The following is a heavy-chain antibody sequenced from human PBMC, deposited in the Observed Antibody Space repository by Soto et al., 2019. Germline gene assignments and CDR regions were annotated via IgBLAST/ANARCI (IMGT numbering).Heavy chain of an antibody. CDR1: GYSISSGYC. CDR3: ARARIVVAGTIVDY. CDR2: IYHSGNT. J-gene: IGHJ4*02. V-gene: IGHV4-38-2*01. D-gene: IGHD6-19*01. Sequence: SETLSLTCAVCGYSISSGYCCGWIRQPPGKGLEWIGSIYHSGNTYYNPSLKSRVTISVDTSKNHFSLKLSSVTAADTAVYYCARARIVVAGTIVDYWGQGTLVTVSS.